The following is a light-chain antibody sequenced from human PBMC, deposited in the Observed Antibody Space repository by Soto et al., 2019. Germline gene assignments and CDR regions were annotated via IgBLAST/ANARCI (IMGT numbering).Light chain of an antibody. V-gene: IGLV2-23*01. CDR3: FSHAGTDTVV. J-gene: IGLJ2*01. Sequence: QSALTQPASVSGSPGQSLTISCTGSSTDVGNSKFVSWYQLHPGQAPKLMIYEGTKRPSGTSNRFSGSYSGNTASLTISGLQTEDEADYYCFSHAGTDTVVFGGGTKVTVL. CDR1: STDVGNSKF. CDR2: EGT.